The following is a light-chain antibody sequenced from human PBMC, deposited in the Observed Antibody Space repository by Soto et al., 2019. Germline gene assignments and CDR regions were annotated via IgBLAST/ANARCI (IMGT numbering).Light chain of an antibody. Sequence: EIVLTQSPATLSLSPGERATLSCRASQSVSSYLAWYQQKPGQAPRLLIYDASNRATGIPARFSGSGSGTDFTLTISSLEPEDFAVYYCQQPRNSKASITFGQGPRLEIK. CDR2: DAS. CDR3: QQPRNSKASIT. CDR1: QSVSSY. V-gene: IGKV3-11*01. J-gene: IGKJ5*01.